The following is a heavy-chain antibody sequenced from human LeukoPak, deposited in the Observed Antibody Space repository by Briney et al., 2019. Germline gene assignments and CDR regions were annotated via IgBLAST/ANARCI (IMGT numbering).Heavy chain of an antibody. CDR2: IYYSGST. D-gene: IGHD6-19*01. CDR1: GGSISSYY. CDR3: ARDSDIAVAGFDP. J-gene: IGHJ5*02. V-gene: IGHV4-59*01. Sequence: PSETLSLTCTVSGGSISSYYWSWIRQPPGKGLEWIGYIYYSGSTNYNPSLKSRVTISVDTSKNQFSLKLSSVTAADTAVYYCARDSDIAVAGFDPWGQGTLATVSS.